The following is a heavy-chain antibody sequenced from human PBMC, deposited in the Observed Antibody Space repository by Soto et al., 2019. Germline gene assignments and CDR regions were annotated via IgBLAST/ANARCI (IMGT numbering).Heavy chain of an antibody. CDR3: ARRYGGNFDY. V-gene: IGHV4-59*08. CDR2: IYYSGST. J-gene: IGHJ4*02. CDR1: GGSMSSYY. Sequence: PSETLSLTCTVSGGSMSSYYWSWIRQPPGKGLEWIGYIYYSGSTKYNPSLKSRVTISVDTSNNQFSLKLSSVTAADTAVYYCARRYGGNFDYWGQGTLVTVS. D-gene: IGHD1-26*01.